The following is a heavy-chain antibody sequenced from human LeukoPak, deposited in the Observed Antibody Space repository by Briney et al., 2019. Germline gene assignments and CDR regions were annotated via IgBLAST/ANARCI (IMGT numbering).Heavy chain of an antibody. D-gene: IGHD6-19*01. J-gene: IGHJ6*03. CDR2: IYSGGST. CDR3: VSASGWDVEYYYMDV. V-gene: IGHV3-53*01. Sequence: PGGSRRLSCAASGFSVSNNHMSWVRQAPGKGLECVSVIYSGGSTYYADSVKGRFTISRDNSKNTVYLQMNNLRPEDTAVYYCVSASGWDVEYYYMDVWGKGTTVTISS. CDR1: GFSVSNNH.